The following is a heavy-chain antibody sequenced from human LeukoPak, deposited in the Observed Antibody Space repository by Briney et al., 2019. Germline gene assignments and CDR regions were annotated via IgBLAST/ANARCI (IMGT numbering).Heavy chain of an antibody. D-gene: IGHD4-23*01. V-gene: IGHV4-59*12. CDR3: ARGSITVVPAFDI. Sequence: SETLSLTCTVSGGSISTYYWSWIRQPPGKRLEWIGCIYYTGSANYNPSLKSRGTISVDTSKNQFSLKLSSVTAADTAVYYCARGSITVVPAFDIWGQGTMFTVSS. CDR2: IYYTGSA. CDR1: GGSISTYY. J-gene: IGHJ3*02.